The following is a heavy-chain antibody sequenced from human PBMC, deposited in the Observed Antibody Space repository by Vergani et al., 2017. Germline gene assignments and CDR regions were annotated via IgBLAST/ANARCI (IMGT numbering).Heavy chain of an antibody. Sequence: QVQLVQSGAEVKKPGSSVKVSCKASGGTFCSYAISWVRQAPGQGLEWMGGIIPIFGTANYAQKFQGRVTITADESTSTAYMELSSLRSEDTAVYYCAREVAAAGTTLNWFDPWGQGTLVTVSS. D-gene: IGHD6-13*01. J-gene: IGHJ5*02. CDR2: IIPIFGTA. V-gene: IGHV1-69*01. CDR3: AREVAAAGTTLNWFDP. CDR1: GGTFCSYA.